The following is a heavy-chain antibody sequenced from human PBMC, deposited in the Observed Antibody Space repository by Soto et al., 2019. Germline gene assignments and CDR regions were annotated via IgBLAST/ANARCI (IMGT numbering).Heavy chain of an antibody. CDR2: ISGSGGST. V-gene: IGHV3-23*01. J-gene: IGHJ6*03. Sequence: GGSLRLSCAASGFTFSSYAMSWVRQAPGKGLEWVSAISGSGGSTYYADSVKGRFTISRDNSKNTLYLQMNSLRAEDTAVYYCAKASIGELLLGVYYYYYMDVWGKGTTVTVSS. CDR1: GFTFSSYA. CDR3: AKASIGELLLGVYYYYYMDV. D-gene: IGHD3-10*01.